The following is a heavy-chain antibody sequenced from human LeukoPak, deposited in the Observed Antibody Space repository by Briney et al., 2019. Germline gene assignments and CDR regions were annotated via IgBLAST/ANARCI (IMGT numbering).Heavy chain of an antibody. J-gene: IGHJ5*02. CDR3: ARATPRGTMVRGVIKGVDWFDP. CDR1: GGSISSGSYY. CDR2: IYTSGST. V-gene: IGHV4-61*02. Sequence: PSETLSLTCTVSGGSISSGSYYWSWIRQPAGKGLEWIGRIYTSGSTNYNPSLKSRVTISVDTSKNQFSLKLSSVTAADTAVYYCARATPRGTMVRGVIKGVDWFDPWGQGTLVTVSS. D-gene: IGHD3-10*01.